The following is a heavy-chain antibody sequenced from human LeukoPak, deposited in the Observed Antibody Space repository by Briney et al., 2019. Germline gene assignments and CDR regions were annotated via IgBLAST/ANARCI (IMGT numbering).Heavy chain of an antibody. D-gene: IGHD5-18*01. J-gene: IGHJ4*02. CDR1: GLTFTNAS. CDR3: TTGYGHSDFDY. V-gene: IGHV3-15*01. CDR2: IKSRIDGGTS. Sequence: PGGSLRLSSATSGLTFTNASTGWGRHAPRQGDEWVDLIKSRIDGGTSDYAAPVKGRFTISRDDSKHTLYLQMNSLKSEDTAVYYCTTGYGHSDFDYWGQGTLVTVSS.